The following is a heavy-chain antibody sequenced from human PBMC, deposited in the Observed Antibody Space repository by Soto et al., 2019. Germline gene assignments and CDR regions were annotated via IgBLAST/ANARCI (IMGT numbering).Heavy chain of an antibody. J-gene: IGHJ5*02. V-gene: IGHV2-5*02. CDR3: AHYVSTSPAGWFDP. D-gene: IGHD3-10*02. CDR1: GLSLSTSGEA. CDR2: IYWDDDK. Sequence: QITLKESGPTLVKPTQTLTLTCTFSGLSLSTSGEAVGWIRQPPGKALEWLALIYWDDDKRYNPTLKTRLTITKDPSKNQMVLTLTNMDPVDTATYYCAHYVSTSPAGWFDPWGQGILVTVSS.